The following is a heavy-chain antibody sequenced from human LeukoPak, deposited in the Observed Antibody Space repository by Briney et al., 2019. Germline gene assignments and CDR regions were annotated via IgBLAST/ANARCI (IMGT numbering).Heavy chain of an antibody. CDR2: IYTSGST. J-gene: IGHJ5*02. D-gene: IGHD3-10*01. CDR3: ARYGSGSYPPYNWFDP. V-gene: IGHV4-61*02. Sequence: NPSETLSLTCTVSGGSISSGSYYWSWIRQPAGKGLEWIGRIYTSGSTNYNPSLKSRVTISVDTSKNQFSLKLSSVTAADTAVYYCARYGSGSYPPYNWFDPWGQGTLVTVSS. CDR1: GGSISSGSYY.